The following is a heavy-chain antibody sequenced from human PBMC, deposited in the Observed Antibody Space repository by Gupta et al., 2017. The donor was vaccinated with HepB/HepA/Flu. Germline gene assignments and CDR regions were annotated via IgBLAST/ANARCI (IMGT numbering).Heavy chain of an antibody. V-gene: IGHV3-23*01. D-gene: IGHD3-22*01. Sequence: EVQRLESGGGLVQHGGSLRLHCAASGFTFSSYAMSWVRQAPGKGLEWVSAISGSGGSTYDADSVKGRFTISRDNAKNTLYLQMNRLRAEDTAVYYCARSTDYYDSELDYGGQGTLVTVSS. CDR1: GFTFSSYA. J-gene: IGHJ4*02. CDR3: ARSTDYYDSELDY. CDR2: ISGSGGST.